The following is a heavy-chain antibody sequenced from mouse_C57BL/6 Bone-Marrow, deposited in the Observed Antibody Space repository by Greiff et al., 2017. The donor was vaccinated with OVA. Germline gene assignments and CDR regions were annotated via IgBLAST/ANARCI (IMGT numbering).Heavy chain of an antibody. CDR3: ARAYYSNPWFAY. V-gene: IGHV1-54*01. J-gene: IGHJ3*01. Sequence: QVQLKQSGAELVRPGTSVKVSCKASGYAFTNSLLGWVKQRPGQGLEGIGVINPGSGGTNYNEKSKGKATLTADKSSSTAYMQLSSLTSEDSAVYFCARAYYSNPWFAYWGQGTLVTVSA. CDR2: INPGSGGT. CDR1: GYAFTNSL. D-gene: IGHD2-5*01.